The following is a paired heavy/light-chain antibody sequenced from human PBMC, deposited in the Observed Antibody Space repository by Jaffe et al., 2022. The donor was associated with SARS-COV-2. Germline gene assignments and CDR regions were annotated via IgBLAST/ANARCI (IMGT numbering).Light chain of an antibody. CDR1: SLRTYY. J-gene: IGLJ2*01. CDR3: NSRDISGDHLVV. V-gene: IGLV3-19*01. Sequence: SSELTQDPAVSVALGQTVRITCLGDSLRTYYAGWYQQKPGQAPVLVIYGKNNRPSGIPDRFSGSSSGDTASLTITGAQAEDEADYYCNSRDISGDHLVVFGGGTKLTVL. CDR2: GKN.
Heavy chain of an antibody. Sequence: QLQLQESGPGLVKPSETLSLTCTVSGGSISSSSYYWGWIRQPPRKGLEWIGSIYYSGSTYYNPSLKSRVTISVDTSKSLFSLKLSSVTAADTAVYYCAVSVAGSSEVAWFDPWGQGTLVTVSS. D-gene: IGHD6-19*01. J-gene: IGHJ5*02. CDR2: IYYSGST. CDR1: GGSISSSSYY. V-gene: IGHV4-39*01. CDR3: AVSVAGSSEVAWFDP.